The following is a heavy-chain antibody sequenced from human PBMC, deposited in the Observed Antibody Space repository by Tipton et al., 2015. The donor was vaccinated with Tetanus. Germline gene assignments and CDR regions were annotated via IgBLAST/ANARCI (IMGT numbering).Heavy chain of an antibody. V-gene: IGHV4-39*01. CDR3: ARHFNSYSSYMDV. Sequence: TLSLTCTVSGGSINNNNDFWGWIRRPPGKGLEWIASIHYTGSTYYNPSLKSRVSIFVGTSKNQFSLELTSVTAADTAVYYCARHFNSYSSYMDVWGKGTTVTVSS. J-gene: IGHJ6*03. CDR2: IHYTGST. CDR1: GGSINNNNDF.